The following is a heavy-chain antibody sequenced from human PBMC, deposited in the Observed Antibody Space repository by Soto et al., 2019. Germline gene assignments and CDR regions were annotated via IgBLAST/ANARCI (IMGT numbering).Heavy chain of an antibody. J-gene: IGHJ4*02. CDR3: ARSRRLYSSCWYAAPFYYFYY. CDR2: IYPGDSDT. V-gene: IGHV5-51*01. D-gene: IGHD6-13*01. CDR1: GYSFTSYW. Sequence: GESLKISCKRSGYSFTSYWICWVRQMPGKGLEWMGIIYPGDSDTRYSPSFQGQVTISADKSISTAYLQWSSLKASDTAMYYCARSRRLYSSCWYAAPFYYFYYWSQGTLVTVSA.